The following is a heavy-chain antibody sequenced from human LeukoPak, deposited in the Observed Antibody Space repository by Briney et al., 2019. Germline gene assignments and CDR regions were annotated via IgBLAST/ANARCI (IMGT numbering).Heavy chain of an antibody. CDR1: GGSISSYY. CDR3: ARDLAAAGTVDI. D-gene: IGHD6-13*01. Sequence: SETLSLTCTVSGGSISSYYWSWIRQPPGKGLEWIGYIYYSGSTNYNPSLKSRVTISVDTSKNQFSLKLSSATAADTAVYYCARDLAAAGTVDIWGQGTMVTVSS. V-gene: IGHV4-59*01. CDR2: IYYSGST. J-gene: IGHJ3*02.